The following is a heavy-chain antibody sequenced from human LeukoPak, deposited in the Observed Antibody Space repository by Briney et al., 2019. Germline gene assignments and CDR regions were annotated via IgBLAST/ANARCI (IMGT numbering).Heavy chain of an antibody. V-gene: IGHV1-46*01. D-gene: IGHD3-9*01. J-gene: IGHJ6*03. CDR2: INPSGGST. CDR1: GYTFTSYY. CDR3: ARDQGPYDILTGYLNNYYYYMDV. Sequence: ASVKVSCKASGYTFTSYYMHWVRQTPGQGLEWMGIINPSGGSTSYAQKFQGRVTMTRDTSTSTVYMELSSLRSEDTAVYYCARDQGPYDILTGYLNNYYYYMDVWGKGTTVTISS.